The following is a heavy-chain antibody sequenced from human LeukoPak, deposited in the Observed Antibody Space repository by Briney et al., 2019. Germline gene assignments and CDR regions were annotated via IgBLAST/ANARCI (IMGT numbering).Heavy chain of an antibody. CDR3: ARQVEYTSSWYKYIWFDP. J-gene: IGHJ5*02. V-gene: IGHV5-51*01. D-gene: IGHD6-13*01. CDR1: GYSFNNYW. Sequence: GESLKISCKGSGYSFNNYWIGWVRQMPGKGLEWVGIIYPGDSETTYSPSFQGQVIISADKSISTAYLQWYSLKASDTAMYYCARQVEYTSSWYKYIWFDPWGQGTLVTVS. CDR2: IYPGDSET.